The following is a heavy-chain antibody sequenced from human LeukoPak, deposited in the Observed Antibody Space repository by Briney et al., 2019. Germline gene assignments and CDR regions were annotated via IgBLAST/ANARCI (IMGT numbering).Heavy chain of an antibody. CDR2: INHSGST. Sequence: SEAPSLTSAVYGGSFSSYYWCWIRQPPGKGLEWIGEINHSGSTNYNTWLKSRVTISVETAKKQVSVKLSSVTDADTSVYYCARGVGGVRGVINFDYWGQGTLVIVSS. CDR3: ARGVGGVRGVINFDY. J-gene: IGHJ4*02. D-gene: IGHD3-10*01. CDR1: GGSFSSYY. V-gene: IGHV4-34*01.